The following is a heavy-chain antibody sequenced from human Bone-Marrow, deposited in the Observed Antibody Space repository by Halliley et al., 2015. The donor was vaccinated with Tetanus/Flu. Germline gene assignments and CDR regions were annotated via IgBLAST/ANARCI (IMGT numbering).Heavy chain of an antibody. J-gene: IGHJ2*01. CDR1: GFSFSNYE. Sequence: QLVQSGGGLVQPGGSLRLSCAGSGFSFSNYEMNWVRQAPGKGLEWVSYISVEDDTIYYADSVQGRFTISRDDAKSSLHLQMNNLRAEDTAVYFCARGDYSSGWHTVRGRWYLDLWGRGTLVTVSS. D-gene: IGHD6-19*01. CDR2: ISVEDDTI. CDR3: ARGDYSSGWHTVRGRWYLDL. V-gene: IGHV3-48*03.